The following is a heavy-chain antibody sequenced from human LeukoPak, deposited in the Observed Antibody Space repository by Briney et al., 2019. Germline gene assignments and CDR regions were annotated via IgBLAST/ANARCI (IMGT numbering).Heavy chain of an antibody. CDR2: IDWDDDK. Sequence: TLSLTCTVSGGSISSYYWSWIRQPPGKALEWLARIDWDDDKYYSTSLKTRLTISKDTSKNQVVLTMTNMDPVDTATYYCARTDQYSEFDYWGQGTLVTVSS. D-gene: IGHD6-6*01. J-gene: IGHJ4*02. V-gene: IGHV2-70*11. CDR3: ARTDQYSEFDY. CDR1: GGSISSYYW.